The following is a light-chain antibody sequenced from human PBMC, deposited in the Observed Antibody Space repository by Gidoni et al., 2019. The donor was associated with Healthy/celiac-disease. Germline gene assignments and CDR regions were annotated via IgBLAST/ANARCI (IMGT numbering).Light chain of an antibody. Sequence: DIQMTQSPSTLSASVGDRVTITCRASQSSSSWLAWYQQKPGKAPKLLIYKASSLESGVPSRFSGSGSGTEFTLTISSLQPDDFATYYCQPYNSYPWTFGQGTKVEIK. CDR3: QPYNSYPWT. CDR2: KAS. J-gene: IGKJ1*01. V-gene: IGKV1-5*03. CDR1: QSSSSW.